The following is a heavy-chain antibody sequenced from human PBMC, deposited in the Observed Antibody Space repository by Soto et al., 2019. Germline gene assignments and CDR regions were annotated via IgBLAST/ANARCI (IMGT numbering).Heavy chain of an antibody. J-gene: IGHJ4*02. CDR2: VSIGGST. V-gene: IGHV3-23*01. CDR3: AKRRGAGGHFDY. CDR1: GFTLSSYA. Sequence: GGSLRLSCAASGFTLSSYAMGWVRQGPGKGLEWVAVVSIGGSTHYADSVRGRFTISRDNSKNTLSLQMNSLTAEDTAVYFCAKRRGAGGHFDYWGQGALVTVSS. D-gene: IGHD2-15*01.